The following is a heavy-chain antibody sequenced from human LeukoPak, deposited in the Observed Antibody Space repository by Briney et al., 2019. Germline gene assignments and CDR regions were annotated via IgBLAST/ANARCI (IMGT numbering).Heavy chain of an antibody. V-gene: IGHV1-3*03. D-gene: IGHD5-18*01. CDR2: INAGNGNT. CDR3: ARGVGKRGYSYGYFDY. CDR1: GYTFTSYA. J-gene: IGHJ4*02. Sequence: ASVKVSCKASGYTFTSYAMHWVRQAPGQRLEWMGWINAGNGNTKYSQEFQGRVTITRDTSASTAYMELSSLRSEDTAVYYCARGVGKRGYSYGYFDYWGQGTLVTVSS.